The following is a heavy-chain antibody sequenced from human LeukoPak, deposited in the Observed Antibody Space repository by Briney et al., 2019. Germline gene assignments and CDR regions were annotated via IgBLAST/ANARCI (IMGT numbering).Heavy chain of an antibody. Sequence: PGGSLRLSCAASGFTSSSYGMHWVRQAPGKGLEWVAVIWYDGSNKYYTDSVKGRFTISRDNSKNTLYLQMNSLRAEDTAAYYCARDLSYGDYVWDYWGQGTLVTVSS. V-gene: IGHV3-33*01. CDR1: GFTSSSYG. J-gene: IGHJ4*02. CDR2: IWYDGSNK. D-gene: IGHD4-17*01. CDR3: ARDLSYGDYVWDY.